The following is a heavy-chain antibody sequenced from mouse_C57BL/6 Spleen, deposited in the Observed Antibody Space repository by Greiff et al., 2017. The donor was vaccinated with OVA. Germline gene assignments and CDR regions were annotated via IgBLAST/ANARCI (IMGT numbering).Heavy chain of an antibody. V-gene: IGHV1-80*01. CDR1: GYAFSSYW. CDR3: ARLGDGYHWYFDV. Sequence: QVQLQQSGAELVKPGASVKISCKASGYAFSSYWMNWVKQRPGKGLEWIGHIYPGDGDTNYNGKFKGKATLTADKSSSTAYMQLSSLTSEDSAVYFCARLGDGYHWYFDVWGTGTTVTVSS. CDR2: IYPGDGDT. J-gene: IGHJ1*03. D-gene: IGHD2-3*01.